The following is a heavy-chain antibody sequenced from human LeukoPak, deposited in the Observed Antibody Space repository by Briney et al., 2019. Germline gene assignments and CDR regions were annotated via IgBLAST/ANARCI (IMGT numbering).Heavy chain of an antibody. J-gene: IGHJ4*02. V-gene: IGHV3-30-3*01. Sequence: GGSLRLSCAVSGFPLSRYTMHWVRQAPGKGLEWVAVISFDGSIKYYADSVKGRFSIFRDNSKNTLYLQMNSLRAADTAVYHCARPVLELYYYDASATWGFDYWGQGTLVTVSS. CDR2: ISFDGSIK. CDR3: ARPVLELYYYDASATWGFDY. D-gene: IGHD3-22*01. CDR1: GFPLSRYT.